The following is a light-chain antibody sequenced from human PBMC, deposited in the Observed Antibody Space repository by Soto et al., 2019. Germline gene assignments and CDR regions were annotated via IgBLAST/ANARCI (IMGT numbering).Light chain of an antibody. Sequence: IVLTQSPGTLSLSPGERATLSCRASQSVRTNYLAWYQQKPGQAPRLLIYGASSRATGIPVRFSGSGSGTDFTLTISSLELQDLVVYYCQQYGSSPTFGQGTKVDI. CDR2: GAS. V-gene: IGKV3-20*01. J-gene: IGKJ1*01. CDR1: QSVRTNY. CDR3: QQYGSSPT.